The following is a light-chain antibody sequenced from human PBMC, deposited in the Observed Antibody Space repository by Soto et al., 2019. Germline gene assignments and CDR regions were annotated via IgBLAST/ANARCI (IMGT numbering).Light chain of an antibody. CDR1: QSIRSY. J-gene: IGKJ1*01. CDR3: QQRISWPWT. CDR2: DTF. Sequence: IVLTQSPATLCLSPGEGATLSCRASQSIRSYLAWYQQKPGQAPRHLIYDTFNRATGIPARLSGSGSGTDFTLTISSLEPEDVGVYYCQQRISWPWTFGQGTKVEIK. V-gene: IGKV3-11*01.